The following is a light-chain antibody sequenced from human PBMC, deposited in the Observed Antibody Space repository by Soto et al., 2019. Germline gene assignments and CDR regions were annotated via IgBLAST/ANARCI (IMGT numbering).Light chain of an antibody. CDR1: DGVLYISNNNKY. J-gene: IGKJ1*01. V-gene: IGKV4-1*01. Sequence: DILITQCPYSLAVSLGERATINCKSSDGVLYISNNNKYLDWYQQKPGKPPKLLIYWASTRESGVPERFSGSGSGTDFTLTISSLQAEDVEVYYCQQYYSNPRTFGQGTKVDIK. CDR2: WAS. CDR3: QQYYSNPRT.